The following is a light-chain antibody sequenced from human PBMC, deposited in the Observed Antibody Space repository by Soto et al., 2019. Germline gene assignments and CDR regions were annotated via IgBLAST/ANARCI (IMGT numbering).Light chain of an antibody. CDR2: GAS. J-gene: IGKJ1*01. V-gene: IGKV3-15*01. CDR1: QSVSSN. CDR3: QQYNNWPWT. Sequence: EIVMTQSPATLSVSRGERATLSCRASQSVSSNLAWYQQKPGQAPRLLIYGASTRATGIPARFSGSGSGTEFTLTISRLQSEDFAVYYCQQYNNWPWTFGQGTKVDIK.